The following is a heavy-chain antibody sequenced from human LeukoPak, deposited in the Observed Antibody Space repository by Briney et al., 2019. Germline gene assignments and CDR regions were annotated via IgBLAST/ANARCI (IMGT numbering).Heavy chain of an antibody. D-gene: IGHD2-8*01. Sequence: GGSLRLSCAASGFPFSSNYMTWVRQAPGKGLEWVATVSYDGTDTSYADSVKGRFAIFRGNSKNTLYLQMNSLRTEDTAVYYCVRVSGFCTNGVCPSFDPWGQGTLVTVSS. CDR2: VSYDGTDT. V-gene: IGHV3-30*19. CDR1: GFPFSSNY. CDR3: VRVSGFCTNGVCPSFDP. J-gene: IGHJ5*02.